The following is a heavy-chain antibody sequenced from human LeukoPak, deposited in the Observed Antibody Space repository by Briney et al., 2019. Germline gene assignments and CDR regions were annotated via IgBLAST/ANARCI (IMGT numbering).Heavy chain of an antibody. CDR3: ARDGWFGELSYDY. CDR1: GCTFTGYY. D-gene: IGHD3-10*01. V-gene: IGHV1-2*06. Sequence: GASVKVSCKASGCTFTGYYMHWVRQAPGQGLEWMGRINPNSGGTNYAQKFQGRVTMTRDTSISTAYMELSRLRSDDTAVYYCARDGWFGELSYDYWGQGTLVTVSS. J-gene: IGHJ4*02. CDR2: INPNSGGT.